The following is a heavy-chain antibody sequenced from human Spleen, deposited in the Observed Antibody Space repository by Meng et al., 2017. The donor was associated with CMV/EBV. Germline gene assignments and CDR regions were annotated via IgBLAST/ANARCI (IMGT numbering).Heavy chain of an antibody. CDR2: ISNSGTIM. V-gene: IGHV3-48*04. J-gene: IGHJ5*02. Sequence: GESLKISCAASGFTFSSYWMSWVRQAPGKGLEWLSYISNSGTIMYYTDSVKGRFTISRDNAKNSLYLQMNSLRAEDTALYYCARDMRSGIAAAGHDLWGQGTLVTVSS. CDR3: ARDMRSGIAAAGHDL. CDR1: GFTFSSYW. D-gene: IGHD6-13*01.